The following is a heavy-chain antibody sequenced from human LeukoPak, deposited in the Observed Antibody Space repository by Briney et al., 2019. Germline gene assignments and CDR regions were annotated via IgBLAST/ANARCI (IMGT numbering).Heavy chain of an antibody. J-gene: IGHJ5*02. V-gene: IGHV1-18*01. CDR1: GYTFTSYG. D-gene: IGHD2-2*01. CDR3: ARDVWPYCGRPNCYLVSDP. CDR2: ISAYNGNT. Sequence: ASVKVSCKASGYTFTSYGITWVRQAPGQGLEWMGWISAYNGNTNYAQNLQGRVTMTTDTSTSTAYMEPRSLRSDDTAVYYCARDVWPYCGRPNCYLVSDPWGQGTLVTVSS.